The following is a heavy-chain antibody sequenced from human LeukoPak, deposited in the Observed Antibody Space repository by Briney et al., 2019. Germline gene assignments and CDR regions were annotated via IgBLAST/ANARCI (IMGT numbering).Heavy chain of an antibody. J-gene: IGHJ4*02. Sequence: GGSLRLSCAASGFTFSSYGMHWVRQAPGKGLEWVAVISYDGSNKYCADSVKGRFTISRDNSKNTLYLQMNSLRAEDTAVYYCAKLYGGYQLLETLDYWGQGTLVTVSS. CDR1: GFTFSSYG. CDR2: ISYDGSNK. V-gene: IGHV3-30*18. CDR3: AKLYGGYQLLETLDY. D-gene: IGHD2-2*01.